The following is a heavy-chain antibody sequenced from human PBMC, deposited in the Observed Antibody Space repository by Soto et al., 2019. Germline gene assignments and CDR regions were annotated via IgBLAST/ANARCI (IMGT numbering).Heavy chain of an antibody. CDR1: GVSLSTTGVG. CDR3: AHRLTSPYYYDGTEYPHVFDV. CDR2: IYWDDDK. J-gene: IGHJ3*01. D-gene: IGHD3-22*01. V-gene: IGHV2-5*02. Sequence: QITLKESGPTLVKPAQTLTLTCTFSGVSLSTTGVGVGWIRQPPGKAPEWLALIYWDDDKRYSPSLKSRLTITKDTSENQVVLRMTNMDPVDTATYYCAHRLTSPYYYDGTEYPHVFDVWGHRTIVTVSS.